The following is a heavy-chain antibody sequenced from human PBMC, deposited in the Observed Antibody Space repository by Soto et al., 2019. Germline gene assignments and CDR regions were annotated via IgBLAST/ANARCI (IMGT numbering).Heavy chain of an antibody. CDR1: GCTFSSYS. Sequence: PGRSLRLPCAASGCTFSSYSMNWIRQAPGKGLEWVSVIYVGGRIFYADSVEGGFTLPRDDSKNTVFLHMNSLRAEDTAVYYCASTYALRRYDAYSFAYWAQRNVVTVSS. CDR3: ASTYALRRYDAYSFAY. CDR2: IYVGGRI. J-gene: IGHJ4*02. V-gene: IGHV3-66*01. D-gene: IGHD5-12*01.